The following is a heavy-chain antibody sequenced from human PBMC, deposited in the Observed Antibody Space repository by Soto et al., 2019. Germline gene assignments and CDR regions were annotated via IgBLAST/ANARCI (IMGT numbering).Heavy chain of an antibody. D-gene: IGHD4-4*01. J-gene: IGHJ2*01. V-gene: IGHV3-30-3*01. Sequence: ESGGGVVQPGRSLRLSCAASGFTFSSYAMHWVRQDPGKGLEWVAVISYDGSNKYYADSVKGRFTISRDNSKNTLYLQMNSLRAEDTAVYYCARPLWRDDYNWGYFDLWGRGTLVTVSS. CDR2: ISYDGSNK. CDR1: GFTFSSYA. CDR3: ARPLWRDDYNWGYFDL.